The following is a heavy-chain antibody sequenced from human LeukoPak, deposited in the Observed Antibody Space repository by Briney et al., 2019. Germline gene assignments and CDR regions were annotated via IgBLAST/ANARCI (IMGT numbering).Heavy chain of an antibody. CDR1: GFTFRSCL. V-gene: IGHV3-74*03. D-gene: IGHD2/OR15-2a*01. CDR2: INEDGSST. CDR3: ACAPSNYCAVDV. Sequence: GGSLRLSCAVSGFTFRSCLIHWVRQVPGKGLVWVSRINEDGSSTTYADSVKGRFTISRDDAKNTVYLQMNSLRAEDTAEYYCACAPSNYCAVDVWGQGTTVTVSS. J-gene: IGHJ6*02.